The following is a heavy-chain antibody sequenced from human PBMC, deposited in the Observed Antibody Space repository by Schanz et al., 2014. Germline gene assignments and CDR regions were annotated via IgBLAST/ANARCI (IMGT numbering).Heavy chain of an antibody. J-gene: IGHJ2*01. CDR1: GFSFSSYS. CDR3: ATVGSETYSIYWYFDL. V-gene: IGHV3-33*08. D-gene: IGHD3-10*01. Sequence: VQLVESGGGLVQPGESLRLSCAVSGFSFSSYSMSWVRQAPGKGLEWVAVILYDGSKTYYADSVKGRFTISRDNSKNTLYLQMNRLRTEDTAVYYCATVGSETYSIYWYFDLWGRGTLVTVSS. CDR2: ILYDGSKT.